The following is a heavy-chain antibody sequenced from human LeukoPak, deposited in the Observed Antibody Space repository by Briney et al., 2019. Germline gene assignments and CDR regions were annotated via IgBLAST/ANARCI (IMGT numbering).Heavy chain of an antibody. CDR2: INPSGGST. CDR1: GYTFTSYY. CDR3: ARGGMVRGVIRSFDY. D-gene: IGHD3-10*01. Sequence: ASVKVSCKASGYTFTSYYMHWVRQAPGQGLEWMGIINPSGGSTSYAQKFQGRVTMTRNTSISTAYMELSSLRSEDTAVYYCARGGMVRGVIRSFDYWGQGTLVTVSS. J-gene: IGHJ4*02. V-gene: IGHV1-46*01.